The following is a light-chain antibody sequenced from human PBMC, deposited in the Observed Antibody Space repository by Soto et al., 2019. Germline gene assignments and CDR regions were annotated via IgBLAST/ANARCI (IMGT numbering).Light chain of an antibody. CDR2: GAS. CDR1: QSVRSNY. Sequence: EIVLTQSPGTLSLSPGERATLSCRASQSVRSNYLAWSRRKPGQAPRLLIYGASNRATDIPGRFSGSGSGTDFTLTITRLEPEDFAVYYCQQYGSSPPTFGPGTRVEIK. J-gene: IGKJ1*01. V-gene: IGKV3-20*01. CDR3: QQYGSSPPT.